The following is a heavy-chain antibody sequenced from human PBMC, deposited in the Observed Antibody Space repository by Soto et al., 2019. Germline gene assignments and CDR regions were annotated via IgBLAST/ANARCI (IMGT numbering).Heavy chain of an antibody. Sequence: GGSLRLSCAASGFSFSSYAMSWVRQAPGKGLDWVSAISGSGTKTHYADSVKGRFTISRDNSKNTLYLQMNSLRAEDTAVYYCAKDHPVIEVVKVFEYCGRGALVTVSS. V-gene: IGHV3-23*01. CDR1: GFSFSSYA. J-gene: IGHJ4*02. CDR2: ISGSGTKT. CDR3: AKDHPVIEVVKVFEY. D-gene: IGHD3-22*01.